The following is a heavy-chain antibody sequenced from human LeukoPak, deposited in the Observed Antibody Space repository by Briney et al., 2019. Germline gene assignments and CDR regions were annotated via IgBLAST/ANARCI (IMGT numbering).Heavy chain of an antibody. CDR1: GGSFSGYY. V-gene: IGHV4-34*01. CDR3: ARGLRTTVTTVFDY. CDR2: INHSGST. J-gene: IGHJ4*02. Sequence: PSETLSLTCAVYGGSFSGYYWSWIRQPRGKGLEWIGEINHSGSTNYNPSLKSRVTISVDTSKNQFSLKLSSVTAADTAVYYCARGLRTTVTTVFDYWGQGTLVTVSS. D-gene: IGHD4-17*01.